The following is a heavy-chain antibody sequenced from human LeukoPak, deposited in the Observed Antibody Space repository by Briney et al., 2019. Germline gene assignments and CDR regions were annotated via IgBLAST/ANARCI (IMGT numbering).Heavy chain of an antibody. V-gene: IGHV3-43*02. J-gene: IGHJ4*02. CDR1: GLPIADFA. CDR3: AKESGKFDY. Sequence: GGSLRLSCVASGLPIADFAMHWVRQAPGKGLECFSLISGDGVSTFYADAVKGRFSISRDNSKNSLYLEMNSLRTEDAAMYYCAKESGKFDYWGQGTLVAVSS. CDR2: ISGDGVST.